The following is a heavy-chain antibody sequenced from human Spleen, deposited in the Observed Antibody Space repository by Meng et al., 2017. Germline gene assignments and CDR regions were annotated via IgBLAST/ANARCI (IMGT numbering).Heavy chain of an antibody. D-gene: IGHD6-13*01. Sequence: SETLSLTCTVSGVSMGDSYWSWIRQPAGKGLEWLGRMYISGSYNYNPSLKGRVTMSVDESRNQVSLMLTSVTAADTAVYYCAREKQAAEFDYWGQGILVTVSS. J-gene: IGHJ4*02. CDR2: MYISGSY. V-gene: IGHV4-4*07. CDR3: AREKQAAEFDY. CDR1: GVSMGDSY.